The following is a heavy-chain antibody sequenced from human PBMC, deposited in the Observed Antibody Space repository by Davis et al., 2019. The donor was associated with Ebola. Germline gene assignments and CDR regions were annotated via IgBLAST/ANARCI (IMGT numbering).Heavy chain of an antibody. V-gene: IGHV3-11*01. Sequence: GESLKISCAASGFTFSDYYMSWIRQAPGKGLEWVSYISSSGSTIYYADSVKGRFTISRDNAKNSLYLQMNSLRAEDTAVYYCARGIAAAGTGFDYWGQGTLVTVSS. J-gene: IGHJ4*02. CDR2: ISSSGSTI. CDR3: ARGIAAAGTGFDY. D-gene: IGHD6-13*01. CDR1: GFTFSDYY.